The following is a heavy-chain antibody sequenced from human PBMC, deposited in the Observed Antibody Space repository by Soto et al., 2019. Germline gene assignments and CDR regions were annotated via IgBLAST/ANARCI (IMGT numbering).Heavy chain of an antibody. Sequence: QVQLVESGGGVVQPGRSLRLSCAASGFTFSSYGMHWVRQAPGKGLEWVAVISYDGSNKYYADSVKGRFTISRDNSKNTLYLQMNSLRADDTAVYYCAKDNEGGYSGYDPPPFWYWGQGTLVTVSS. D-gene: IGHD5-12*01. CDR2: ISYDGSNK. CDR1: GFTFSSYG. J-gene: IGHJ4*02. V-gene: IGHV3-30*18. CDR3: AKDNEGGYSGYDPPPFWY.